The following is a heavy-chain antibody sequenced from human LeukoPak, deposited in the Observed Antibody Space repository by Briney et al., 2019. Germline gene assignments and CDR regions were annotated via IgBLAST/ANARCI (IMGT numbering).Heavy chain of an antibody. D-gene: IGHD3-22*01. V-gene: IGHV4-30-2*01. CDR1: GGSISSGGYS. CDR3: AREWLGIFDY. CDR2: IYHSGRT. J-gene: IGHJ4*02. Sequence: SETLSLTCAVSGGSISSGGYSWSWIRQPPGKGLEWIGYIYHSGRTYYNPSLKSRVTISVDRSKNQFSLKLSSVTAADTAVYYCAREWLGIFDYWGQGTLVTVSS.